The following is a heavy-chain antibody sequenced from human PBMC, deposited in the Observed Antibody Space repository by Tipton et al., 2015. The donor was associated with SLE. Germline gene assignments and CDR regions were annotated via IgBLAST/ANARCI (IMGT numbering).Heavy chain of an antibody. J-gene: IGHJ3*01. CDR3: TRHDYGDSDAFDF. CDR1: GYSISSGYY. V-gene: IGHV4-38-2*01. D-gene: IGHD4-17*01. CDR2: LYHSGNA. Sequence: TLSLTCAVSGYSISSGYYWCWFRQSPGKGLEWIGSLYHSGNAYYNASLKSRVAISVDTSNNLFSLKLSSVTAADTAVYYCTRHDYGDSDAFDFWGQGTMVTVSS.